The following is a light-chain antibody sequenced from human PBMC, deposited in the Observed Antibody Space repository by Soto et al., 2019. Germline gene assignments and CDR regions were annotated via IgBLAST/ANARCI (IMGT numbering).Light chain of an antibody. V-gene: IGKV3-15*01. J-gene: IGKJ1*01. Sequence: EIVMTHSPATLSVSPCERATLSCSASQNVNTNLAWYQQRPGQVPKLLIYGASTRATAIPARFSGSGSGTEFTLTISSLQSEDFAVYYCQQYNNWPPWTFGQGTKVDI. CDR2: GAS. CDR1: QNVNTN. CDR3: QQYNNWPPWT.